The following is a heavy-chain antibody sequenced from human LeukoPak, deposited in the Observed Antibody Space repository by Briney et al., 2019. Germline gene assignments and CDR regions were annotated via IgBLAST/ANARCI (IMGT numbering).Heavy chain of an antibody. CDR3: AKEGLGEMDYYYYGMDV. CDR1: GFTVTSNE. V-gene: IGHV3-30*18. J-gene: IGHJ6*02. Sequence: GGSLRLSCAASGFTVTSNETTWVRQAPGKGLEWVAVISYDGSNKYYADSVKGRFTISRDNSKNTLYLQMNSLRAEDTAVYYCAKEGLGEMDYYYYGMDVWGQGTTVTASS. D-gene: IGHD3-10*01. CDR2: ISYDGSNK.